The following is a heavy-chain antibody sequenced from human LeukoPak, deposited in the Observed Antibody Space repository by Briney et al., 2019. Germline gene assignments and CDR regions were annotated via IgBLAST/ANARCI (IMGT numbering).Heavy chain of an antibody. CDR2: ISGSGGRS. V-gene: IGHV3-23*01. CDR3: AKDLGYGDCTFDY. CDR1: GFTFSSYA. J-gene: IGHJ4*02. Sequence: PGGSLRLSCAASGFTFSSYAMSWVRKAPGKGLEWVSTISGSGGRSYYADSVRGRFTISRDKSKNTLYLQMNSLRAEDTAVYYCAKDLGYGDCTFDYWGQGTLVTVSS. D-gene: IGHD4-17*01.